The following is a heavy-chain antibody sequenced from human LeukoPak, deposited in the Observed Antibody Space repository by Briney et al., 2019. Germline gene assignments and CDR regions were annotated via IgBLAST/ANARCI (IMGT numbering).Heavy chain of an antibody. D-gene: IGHD5-18*01. CDR1: GFTFNTYT. Sequence: GGSLRLSCAASGFTFNTYTMNWVRQAPGKGLEWVSSISSSGSYRYYADSVKGRFTISRDNSEDTLYLQMNSLRAEDTAVYYCARDLVYGYSYVYGYFDYWGQGTLVTVSS. CDR2: ISSSGSYR. J-gene: IGHJ4*02. V-gene: IGHV3-21*01. CDR3: ARDLVYGYSYVYGYFDY.